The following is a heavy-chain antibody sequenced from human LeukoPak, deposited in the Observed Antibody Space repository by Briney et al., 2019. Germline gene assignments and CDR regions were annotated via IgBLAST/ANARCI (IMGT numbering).Heavy chain of an antibody. D-gene: IGHD3-22*01. CDR1: GCTFSSYA. CDR2: IIPIFGTA. Sequence: SVKVSCKASGCTFSSYAISWMRQAPGQGLEWMGGIIPIFGTANYAQKFQGRVTITADKSTSTAYMELSSLRSEDTAVYYCARSPEARTYYYDSSGYYFPWFDPWGQGTLVTVSS. CDR3: ARSPEARTYYYDSSGYYFPWFDP. J-gene: IGHJ5*02. V-gene: IGHV1-69*06.